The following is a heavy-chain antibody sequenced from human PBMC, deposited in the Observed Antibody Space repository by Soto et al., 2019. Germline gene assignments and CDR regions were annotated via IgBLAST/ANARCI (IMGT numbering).Heavy chain of an antibody. CDR1: GGSISSSSYY. J-gene: IGHJ6*02. CDR3: ARHNGPLYVGYYYDMDV. D-gene: IGHD3-16*01. V-gene: IGHV4-39*01. CDR2: IYYSGST. Sequence: SETLSLTCTVSGGSISSSSYYWGWIRQPPGKRLEWIGSIYYSGSTYYNPSLKSRVTMSVDTSKNQVSVKLSSVTAADRAVYYCARHNGPLYVGYYYDMDVWGQGTTVTVSS.